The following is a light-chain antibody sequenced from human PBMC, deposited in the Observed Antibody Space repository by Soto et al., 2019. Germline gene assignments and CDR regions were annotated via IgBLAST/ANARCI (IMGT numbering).Light chain of an antibody. CDR2: DAS. CDR3: QHYGSSRT. J-gene: IGKJ1*01. Sequence: EIVLTQSPGTLSLSPGERATLSCRASQSVSSSYLAWYQQKLGQAPRLLIYDASTRATGIPDRFSGSGSGTDFTLTINRLEPEDLVVYYCQHYGSSRTFGQGTKLELK. V-gene: IGKV3-20*01. CDR1: QSVSSSY.